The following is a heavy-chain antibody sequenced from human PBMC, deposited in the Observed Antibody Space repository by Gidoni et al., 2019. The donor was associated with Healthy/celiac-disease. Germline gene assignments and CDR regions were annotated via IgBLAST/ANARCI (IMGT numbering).Heavy chain of an antibody. V-gene: IGHV1-46*01. CDR3: ARVSSTLRFLEWFPFDY. J-gene: IGHJ4*02. Sequence: HWVRQAPGQGLEWMGIINPSGGSTSYAQKFQGRVTMTRDTSTSTVYMELSSLRSEDTAVYYCARVSSTLRFLEWFPFDYWGQGTLVTVSS. CDR2: INPSGGST. D-gene: IGHD3-3*01.